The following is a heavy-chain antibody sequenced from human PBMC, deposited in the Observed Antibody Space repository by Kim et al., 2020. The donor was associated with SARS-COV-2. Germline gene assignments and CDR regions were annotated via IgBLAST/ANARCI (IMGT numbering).Heavy chain of an antibody. CDR3: AKMSATSCYSAVDL. Sequence: DSVKGRFVISRDDSQSMLYLQMNSLRVEDTALYFCAKMSATSCYSAVDLWGQGSLVIVSS. D-gene: IGHD2-15*01. V-gene: IGHV3-23*01. J-gene: IGHJ5*02.